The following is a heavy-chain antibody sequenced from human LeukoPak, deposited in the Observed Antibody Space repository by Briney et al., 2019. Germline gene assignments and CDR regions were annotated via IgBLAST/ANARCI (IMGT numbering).Heavy chain of an antibody. V-gene: IGHV1-8*01. Sequence: ASVKVSSKPSGYTFTSYDINCVPHTPGQGLEWMGWMNPNSGNTGYAQKFQGRVTMTRNTSISTAYMELSSLRSEDTAVYYCARGQEQLVLYYYYYMDVWGKGTTVTVSS. CDR1: GYTFTSYD. D-gene: IGHD6-6*01. CDR3: ARGQEQLVLYYYYYMDV. J-gene: IGHJ6*03. CDR2: MNPNSGNT.